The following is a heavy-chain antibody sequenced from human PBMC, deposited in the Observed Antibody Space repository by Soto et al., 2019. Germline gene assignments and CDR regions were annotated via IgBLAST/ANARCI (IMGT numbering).Heavy chain of an antibody. CDR1: GGAFSSSA. CDR2: IIPVFGTA. D-gene: IGHD6-25*01. CDR3: ARERPERGKEV. J-gene: IGHJ6*02. V-gene: IGHV1-69*06. Sequence: QVQLVQSGAEVKKPGSSVNVSCKASGGAFSSSAISWVRQAPGQGLEWMGPIIPVFGTAHYAQKFQGRVTIAADKPTSTAYMELSRLRSEDTAVYYCARERPERGKEVWGQGLTLTVSS.